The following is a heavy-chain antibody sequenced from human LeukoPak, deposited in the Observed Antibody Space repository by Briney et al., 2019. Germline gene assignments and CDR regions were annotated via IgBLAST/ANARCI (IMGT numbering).Heavy chain of an antibody. CDR2: IQYEESNK. V-gene: IGHV3-30*02. CDR3: AKDPIRGVRPYYFSS. D-gene: IGHD3-10*01. CDR1: VFTFSSYG. J-gene: IGHJ4*02. Sequence: GGPLRLSCAPSVFTFSSYGMQWVRQSPGKGLEWVAFIQYEESNKYYANSVKGLLTISRDNSQSTLYLHMNSLRAEDTAVYYCAKDPIRGVRPYYFSSWGQGTLVTVSS.